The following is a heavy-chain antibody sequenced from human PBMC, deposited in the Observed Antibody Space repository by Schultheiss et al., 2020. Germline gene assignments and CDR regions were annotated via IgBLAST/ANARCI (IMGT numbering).Heavy chain of an antibody. Sequence: GGSLRLSCAASGFTFSSYGMHWVRQAPGKGLEWVAVISYDGSNKYYADSVKGRFTISRDNSKNTLYLQMNSLRAEDTAVYYCARERCSSTSCYLNRDYYGMDVWGQGTTVTVSS. CDR1: GFTFSSYG. V-gene: IGHV3-30*03. J-gene: IGHJ6*02. CDR3: ARERCSSTSCYLNRDYYGMDV. D-gene: IGHD2-2*01. CDR2: ISYDGSNK.